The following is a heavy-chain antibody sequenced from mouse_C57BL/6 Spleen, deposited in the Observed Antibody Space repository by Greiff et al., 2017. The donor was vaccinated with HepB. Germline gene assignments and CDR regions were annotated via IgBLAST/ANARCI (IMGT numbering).Heavy chain of an antibody. J-gene: IGHJ1*03. CDR2: IDPENGDT. CDR3: TTGSRWYFDV. V-gene: IGHV14-4*01. D-gene: IGHD1-1*02. CDR1: GFNIKDDY. Sequence: VQLKESGAELVRPGASVKLSCTASGFNIKDDYMHWVKQRPEQGLEWIGWIDPENGDTEYASKFQGKATITADTSSNTAYLQLSSLTSEDTAVYYCTTGSRWYFDVWGTGTTVTVSS.